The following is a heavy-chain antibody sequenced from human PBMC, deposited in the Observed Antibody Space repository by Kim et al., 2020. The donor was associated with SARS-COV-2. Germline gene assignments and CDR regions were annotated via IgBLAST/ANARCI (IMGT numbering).Heavy chain of an antibody. Sequence: VGQPHGKGLEWVAAISGSGGSTYYADSVKGRFTISRDNSKNTLYLQMNILRAEDMAVYYCAKPRLGYYLGVDYWGQGTLV. J-gene: IGHJ4*02. D-gene: IGHD3-22*01. CDR2: ISGSGGST. V-gene: IGHV3-23*01. CDR3: AKPRLGYYLGVDY.